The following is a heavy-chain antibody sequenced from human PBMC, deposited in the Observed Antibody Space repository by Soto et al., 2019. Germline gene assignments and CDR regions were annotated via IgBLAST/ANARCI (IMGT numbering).Heavy chain of an antibody. Sequence: ASVKVSCKASGYTFTSYDINWVRQATGQGLEWMGWMNPNSGNTGYAQRFQGRVTMTRNTSISTAYMELSSLRSGDTAVYYCARGFSGYDPAYYFDYWGQGTLVTVSS. CDR1: GYTFTSYD. CDR2: MNPNSGNT. V-gene: IGHV1-8*01. J-gene: IGHJ4*02. D-gene: IGHD5-12*01. CDR3: ARGFSGYDPAYYFDY.